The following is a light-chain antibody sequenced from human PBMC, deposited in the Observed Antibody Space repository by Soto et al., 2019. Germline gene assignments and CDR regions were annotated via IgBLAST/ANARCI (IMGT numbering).Light chain of an antibody. J-gene: IGKJ4*02. V-gene: IGKV1-12*01. CDR2: AXS. CDR1: HGLSIW. Sequence: DIQMTQSPSFVSASVGDRVTITCRPSHGLSIWLAWYQQKXGKAPNXXXYAXSSLQSGVPSRLSGSGSGTDFTLTISSLQPEYFATYYCQQANSVTLTFGGGTKVDI. CDR3: QQANSVTLT.